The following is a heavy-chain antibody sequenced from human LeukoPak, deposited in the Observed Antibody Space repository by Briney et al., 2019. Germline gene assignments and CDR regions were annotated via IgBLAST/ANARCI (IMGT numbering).Heavy chain of an antibody. Sequence: GGSLRLSCAASGFAFSYYEMKWVRQAPGKGLEWVSYISSSVTTINYADSVKGRFTISRDNAKYSLYLQMNSLRAEDTAVYYCARGGYCSGGICYSYNAFDVWGQGTMVTVSS. CDR1: GFAFSYYE. CDR3: ARGGYCSGGICYSYNAFDV. V-gene: IGHV3-48*03. D-gene: IGHD2-15*01. J-gene: IGHJ3*01. CDR2: ISSSVTTI.